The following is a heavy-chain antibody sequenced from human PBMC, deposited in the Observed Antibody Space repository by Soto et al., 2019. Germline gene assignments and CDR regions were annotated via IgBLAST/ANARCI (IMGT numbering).Heavy chain of an antibody. V-gene: IGHV3-15*01. CDR1: GFSFSNGW. CDR3: AILRADILNGSFDL. J-gene: IGHJ4*02. CDR2: IKKRSEGEAA. Sequence: PGGSLRLSCAASGFSFSNGWMSWVRQAPGKGLEWVGRIKKRSEGEAADYIAPVKGRFSFSRDDSRNMLFLQMNSLRTEDTGTYYCAILRADILNGSFDLWGQGTPVTVSS. D-gene: IGHD3-9*01.